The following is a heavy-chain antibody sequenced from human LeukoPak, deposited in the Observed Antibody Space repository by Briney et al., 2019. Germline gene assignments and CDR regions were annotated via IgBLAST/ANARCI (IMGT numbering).Heavy chain of an antibody. CDR1: GYTFTVKF. V-gene: IGHV1-2*04. CDR3: AVENFYDRSGYSKAFDY. J-gene: IGHJ4*02. D-gene: IGHD3-22*01. Sequence: ASVKVSCKTSGYTFTVKFLHWLRQAPGQGLEWMAGIEPNSGGAVYGQNFRGWVTVTRDTSVSTAYMEFSGLRSDDTAVYYCAVENFYDRSGYSKAFDYWGQGTLVTVSS. CDR2: IEPNSGGA.